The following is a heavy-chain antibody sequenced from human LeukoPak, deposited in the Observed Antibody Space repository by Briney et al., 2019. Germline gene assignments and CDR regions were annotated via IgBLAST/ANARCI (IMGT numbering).Heavy chain of an antibody. V-gene: IGHV1-46*01. Sequence: ASVKVSCKASGYTFTSYYMHWVRQAPGQGLEWMGIINPSGGSTSYAQKFQGRVTMTRDMSTSTVYMELSGLRSEDTAVYYCARDPGGLLGFDYWGQGTLVTVSS. CDR2: INPSGGST. CDR3: ARDPGGLLGFDY. CDR1: GYTFTSYY. D-gene: IGHD1-26*01. J-gene: IGHJ4*02.